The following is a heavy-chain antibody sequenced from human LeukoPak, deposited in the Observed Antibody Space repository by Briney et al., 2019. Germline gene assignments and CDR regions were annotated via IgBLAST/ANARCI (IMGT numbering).Heavy chain of an antibody. CDR3: ARVYNRGSGYENWFDP. CDR2: ISAYNDNT. CDR1: GYTFTSYG. J-gene: IGHJ5*02. V-gene: IGHV1-18*01. D-gene: IGHD3-3*01. Sequence: ASVKVSCKASGYTFTSYGISWVRQAPGQGLEWMGWISAYNDNTNYAQKVQGRVTMTTDTSTSTAYMELRSLRSDDTAVYYCARVYNRGSGYENWFDPWGQGTLVTVSS.